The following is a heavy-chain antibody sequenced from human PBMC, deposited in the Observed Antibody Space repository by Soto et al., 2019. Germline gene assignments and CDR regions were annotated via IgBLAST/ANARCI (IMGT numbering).Heavy chain of an antibody. CDR1: GYTFTTHY. J-gene: IGHJ6*02. Sequence: QVQLVQSGAEVREPGASVKISCKASGYTFTTHYIHWVRQAPGQGLEWMGIINPSSGSAGYAQKFQVSVTMTRDTPTNTFYMELSSLRSDDTAVYYCARGSDLPYYYYGLDVWGQGTTVTVSS. D-gene: IGHD1-26*01. CDR3: ARGSDLPYYYYGLDV. V-gene: IGHV1-46*03. CDR2: INPSSGSA.